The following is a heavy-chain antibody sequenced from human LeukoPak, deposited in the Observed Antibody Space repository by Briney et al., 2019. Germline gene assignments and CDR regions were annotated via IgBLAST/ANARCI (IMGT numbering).Heavy chain of an antibody. CDR3: ARVGYCSGGSCYSRDLDY. CDR1: GFTFSTFA. V-gene: IGHV3-21*01. Sequence: GGSLRLSCAASGFTFSTFAMIWVRQAPGKGLEWVSSISSSSSYIYYADSVKGRFTISRDNAKNSLYLQMNSLRAEDTAVYYCARVGYCSGGSCYSRDLDYWGQGTLVTVSS. D-gene: IGHD2-15*01. CDR2: ISSSSSYI. J-gene: IGHJ4*02.